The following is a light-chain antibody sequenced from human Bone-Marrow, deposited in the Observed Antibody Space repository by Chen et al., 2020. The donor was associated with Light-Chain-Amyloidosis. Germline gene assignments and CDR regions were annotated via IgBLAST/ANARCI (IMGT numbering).Light chain of an antibody. CDR3: QSADSSGPYEVI. CDR2: RDT. V-gene: IGLV3-25*03. CDR1: DLPTKY. Sequence: SYELTQPPSLSVSPGQTARITCSGDDLPTKYAYWYQQKPGQAPVLVIHRDTERPSGISERFSGSSSGTPATLTISGVQAEDEADYHCQSADSSGPYEVIFGGGTKLTVL. J-gene: IGLJ2*01.